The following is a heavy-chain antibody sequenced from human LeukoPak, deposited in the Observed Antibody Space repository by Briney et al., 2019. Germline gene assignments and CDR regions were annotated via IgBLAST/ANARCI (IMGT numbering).Heavy chain of an antibody. D-gene: IGHD6-19*01. CDR3: ARDSSGRFDY. CDR2: IYHSGRT. J-gene: IGHJ4*02. V-gene: IGHV4-38-2*02. CDR1: GYSISNGYY. Sequence: SETLSLTCTVSGYSISNGYYWGWMRQPPGKGLEWIGSIYHSGRTHYNPSLKSRVIISVDTSKNYFSLKLSSETAADTAVYYCARDSSGRFDYWGQGTLVTVSS.